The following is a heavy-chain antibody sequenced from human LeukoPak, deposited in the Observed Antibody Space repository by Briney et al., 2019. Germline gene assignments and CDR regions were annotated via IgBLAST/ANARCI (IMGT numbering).Heavy chain of an antibody. CDR2: ISSSGSTI. V-gene: IGHV3-48*03. D-gene: IGHD3-10*01. J-gene: IGHJ4*02. CDR1: GFTFSSYE. Sequence: GGSLRLSCAASGFTFSSYEMNWVRQAPGKGLEWVSYISSSGSTIYYADSVEGRFTISRDNAKNSLYLQMNSLRAEDTAVYYCARIQLWFGELYLDYWGQGTLVTVSS. CDR3: ARIQLWFGELYLDY.